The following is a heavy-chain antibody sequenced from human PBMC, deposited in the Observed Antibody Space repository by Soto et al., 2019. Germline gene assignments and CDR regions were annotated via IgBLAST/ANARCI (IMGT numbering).Heavy chain of an antibody. CDR2: LYWDDDK. CDR1: GFSLSTTGVG. Sequence: QITLKESGPTLVKPTQTLTLTCTFSGFSLSTTGVGVGWIRQPPGKALEWLALLYWDDDKRYSPSLKSRLTHPKDTSRTPVVLTMTNMDPVDTATYYCARSAQQYSSGWYPFDYWGQGALVTVSS. D-gene: IGHD6-19*01. CDR3: ARSAQQYSSGWYPFDY. J-gene: IGHJ4*02. V-gene: IGHV2-5*02.